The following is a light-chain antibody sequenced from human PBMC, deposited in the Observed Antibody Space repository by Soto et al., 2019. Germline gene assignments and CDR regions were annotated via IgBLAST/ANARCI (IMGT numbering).Light chain of an antibody. CDR3: QQYDSYST. J-gene: IGKJ1*01. Sequence: DIQMTQSPSTLSASVGDRVTITCRASQSISTWLAWYQQRPGKAPNLLISDASSLESGVPSRFSGSGSGTEFTLTISSLQSDDFANYYCQQYDSYSTFGQGTKVDIK. CDR2: DAS. V-gene: IGKV1-5*01. CDR1: QSISTW.